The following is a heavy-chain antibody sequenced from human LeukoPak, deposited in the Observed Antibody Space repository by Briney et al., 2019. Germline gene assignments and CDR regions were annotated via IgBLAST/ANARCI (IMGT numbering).Heavy chain of an antibody. Sequence: GGSLRLSCAASGFTFSSYWMSWIRQAPGRGLEWVANIKQDGSEKYYADSVKGRFTISRDNAKHSLYLQMNSLRVEDTAMYYCAAVGGGSRYWGQGTLATVPS. CDR3: AAVGGGSRY. J-gene: IGHJ4*02. V-gene: IGHV3-7*01. D-gene: IGHD2-15*01. CDR1: GFTFSSYW. CDR2: IKQDGSEK.